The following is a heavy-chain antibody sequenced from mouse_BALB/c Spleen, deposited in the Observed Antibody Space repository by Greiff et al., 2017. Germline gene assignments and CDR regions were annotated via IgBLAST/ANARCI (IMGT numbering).Heavy chain of an antibody. V-gene: IGHV1-87*01. CDR3: ARDYIYDGYSYAMDY. CDR1: GYTFTSYW. Sequence: VQLQQSGAELARPGASVKLSCKASGYTFTSYWMQWVKQRPGQGLEWIGAIYPGDGDTRYTQKFKGKATLTADKSSSTAYMQLSSLASEDSAVYYCARDYIYDGYSYAMDYWGQGTSVTVSS. CDR2: IYPGDGDT. J-gene: IGHJ4*01. D-gene: IGHD2-3*01.